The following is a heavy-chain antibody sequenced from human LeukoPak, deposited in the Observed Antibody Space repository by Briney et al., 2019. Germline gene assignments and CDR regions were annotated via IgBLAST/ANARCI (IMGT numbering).Heavy chain of an antibody. CDR1: GGSISSSLYY. J-gene: IGHJ4*02. D-gene: IGHD4-23*01. CDR3: ARENNDYGSKKAFDY. V-gene: IGHV4-30-4*08. Sequence: SETLSLTCTVSGGSISSSLYYWGWIRQPPGKGLEWIGHIHYSGNTYYNPSLKSRVSISVDTSKNQFSLKLSSVTAAYTAVYYCARENNDYGSKKAFDYWGQGTLVTVSS. CDR2: IHYSGNT.